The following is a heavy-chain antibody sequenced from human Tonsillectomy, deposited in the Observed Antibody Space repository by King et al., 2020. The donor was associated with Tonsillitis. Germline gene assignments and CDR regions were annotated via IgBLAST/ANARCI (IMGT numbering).Heavy chain of an antibody. D-gene: IGHD1-1*01. V-gene: IGHV3-23*04. CDR2: ISASGRDV. J-gene: IGHJ3*02. CDR1: GFTFGTYA. CDR3: AKDLGFKWNPTNAFDI. Sequence: VQLVESGGGLVQPGGSLRLSCAASGFTFGTYAMTWVRQAPGKGLEWVSGISASGRDVNYADSVKGRFIISRDNSKNTLNLQLNSLRADDTAVYFCAKDLGFKWNPTNAFDIWGQGTMVTVSS.